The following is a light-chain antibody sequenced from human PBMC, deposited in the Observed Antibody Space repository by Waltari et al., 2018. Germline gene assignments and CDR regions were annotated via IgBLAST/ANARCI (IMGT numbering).Light chain of an antibody. CDR3: HVWDSSSDPVV. CDR1: NIGRRT. J-gene: IGLJ2*01. CDR2: DDT. Sequence: SYVLTQPPPASVAPGQTARIPCGGHNIGRRTVHWYQQRPGQAPVLVVYDDTDRPSGIPERFAGSNSGDTATLTISRVEAGDEADYYCHVWDSSSDPVVFGGGTKLTVL. V-gene: IGLV3-21*02.